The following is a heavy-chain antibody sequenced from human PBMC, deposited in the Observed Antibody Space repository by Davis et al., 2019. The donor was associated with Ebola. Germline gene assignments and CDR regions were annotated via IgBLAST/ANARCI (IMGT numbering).Heavy chain of an antibody. J-gene: IGHJ5*01. CDR3: ARDPTDYGSEDYFTYNWFDS. D-gene: IGHD3-10*01. Sequence: GESLKISCVGSGFTFSTFAMHWVRQAPGKGLEWVALISYDGNKEFSTDSVKGRFTISRDNSKNTLYLQMESLTPEDTAVYNCARDPTDYGSEDYFTYNWFDSWGQGTLVTVSS. V-gene: IGHV3-30-3*01. CDR2: ISYDGNKE. CDR1: GFTFSTFA.